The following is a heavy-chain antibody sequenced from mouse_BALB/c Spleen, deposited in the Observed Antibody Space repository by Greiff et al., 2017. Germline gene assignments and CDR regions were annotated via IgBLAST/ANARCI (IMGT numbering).Heavy chain of an antibody. CDR3: ARGNDGYYVAY. V-gene: IGHV1-69*01. CDR1: GYTFTGYW. CDR2: IDTSDSYT. J-gene: IGHJ3*01. D-gene: IGHD2-3*01. Sequence: QVQLQQPGAELVMPGASVKMSCKASGYTFTGYWMHWVKQRPGQGLEWIGAIDTSDSYTSYNQKFKGKATLTADKSSSTAYMQLSSLTSEDSAVYFCARGNDGYYVAYWGQGTLGTVSA.